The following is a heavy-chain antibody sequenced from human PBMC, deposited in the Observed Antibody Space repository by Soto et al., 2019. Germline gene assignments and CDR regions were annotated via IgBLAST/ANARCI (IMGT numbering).Heavy chain of an antibody. D-gene: IGHD2-15*01. CDR2: IIPILGIA. Sequence: QVQLVQSGAEVKKPGSSVKVSCKASGGTFSSYTISWVRQAPGQGLEWMGRIIPILGIANYAQKFQGRVTSTADKSTSTAYMELSSLRSEDTAVYYCASRTRYCSGGSCYLDAFDIWGQGTMVTVSS. CDR3: ASRTRYCSGGSCYLDAFDI. CDR1: GGTFSSYT. J-gene: IGHJ3*02. V-gene: IGHV1-69*02.